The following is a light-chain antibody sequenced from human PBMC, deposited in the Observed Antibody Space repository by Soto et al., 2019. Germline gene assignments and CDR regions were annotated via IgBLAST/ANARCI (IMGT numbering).Light chain of an antibody. J-gene: IGKJ1*01. CDR2: DAS. CDR1: QSISGW. Sequence: IKMYQSPSTLSAYVGDRVTIPCRASQSISGWLAWYQQKPGKAPNLLIYDASSLESGLPSRFSGSASGTEFTLTISSLQPDDFATYYCQHYNSYSEAFGQGTKVDI. V-gene: IGKV1-5*01. CDR3: QHYNSYSEA.